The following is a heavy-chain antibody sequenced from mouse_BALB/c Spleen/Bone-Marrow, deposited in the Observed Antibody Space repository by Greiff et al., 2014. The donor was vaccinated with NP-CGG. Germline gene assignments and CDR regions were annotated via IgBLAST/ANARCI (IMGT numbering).Heavy chain of an antibody. D-gene: IGHD2-14*01. CDR2: INTSSGYT. J-gene: IGHJ4*01. V-gene: IGHV1-4*01. CDR3: ARRYDYAMDY. Sequence: QVQLKESGAELARPGASVKMSCKASGYTFTSYTMHWVKQRPGQGLEWIGYINTSSGYTNYNQKFKDKATLTADKSSSTAYMQLSSLTSEDSAVYYCARRYDYAMDYWGQGTSVTVSS. CDR1: GYTFTSYT.